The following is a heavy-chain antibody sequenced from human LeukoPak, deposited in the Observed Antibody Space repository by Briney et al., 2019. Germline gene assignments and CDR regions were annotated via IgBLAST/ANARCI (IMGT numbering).Heavy chain of an antibody. V-gene: IGHV1-18*01. J-gene: IGHJ4*02. CDR3: ARASYCSGGSCYSDY. Sequence: GASVKVSCKASGYTFTSYGISWVRQAPGQGLEWMGWISAYNGNINYAQKLQGRVTMTTDTSTSTAYMELRSLKSDDTAVYYCARASYCSGGSCYSDYWGQGTLVTVSS. D-gene: IGHD2-15*01. CDR1: GYTFTSYG. CDR2: ISAYNGNI.